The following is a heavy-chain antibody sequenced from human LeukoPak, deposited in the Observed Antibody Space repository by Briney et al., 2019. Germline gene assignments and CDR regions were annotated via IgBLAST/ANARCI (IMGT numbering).Heavy chain of an antibody. CDR3: AKAGGNSAYYYYGMDV. D-gene: IGHD4-23*01. J-gene: IGHJ6*02. CDR2: IRYDGSNK. Sequence: GGSLRLSCAASGFTFSSYGMHWVRQAPGKGLEWVAFIRYDGSNKYYADSVKGRFTISRDNSKNTLYLQMNSLRAEDTAVYYCAKAGGNSAYYYYGMDVWGQGTTVTVSS. V-gene: IGHV3-30*02. CDR1: GFTFSSYG.